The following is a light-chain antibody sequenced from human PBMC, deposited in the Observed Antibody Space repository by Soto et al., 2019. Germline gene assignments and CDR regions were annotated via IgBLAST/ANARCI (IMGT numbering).Light chain of an antibody. CDR2: DVT. V-gene: IGLV2-14*01. CDR1: SRDVGAYNY. CDR3: SSYTTIKTVI. J-gene: IGLJ2*01. Sequence: QSVLAEPAAVSESPGQSITISCTGTSRDVGAYNYVSWYHQHHPGKAPELIIYDVTDRPSGVSTRFSGSKSGNTASLTISGLQAEDEGDYYCSSYTTIKTVIFGGGTKLTVL.